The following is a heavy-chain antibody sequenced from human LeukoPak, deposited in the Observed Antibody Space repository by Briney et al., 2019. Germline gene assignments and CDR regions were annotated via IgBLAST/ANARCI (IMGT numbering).Heavy chain of an antibody. Sequence: PGGSLRLSCAASGFTFSSYEMNWVRQAPGKGLEWVSSISRSATTIYYADSVKGRFTISRDNAKNSLYLQMNSLRAEDTAVYYCVSQSYGWFEYWGQGTLVTVSS. V-gene: IGHV3-48*03. J-gene: IGHJ4*02. D-gene: IGHD3-16*01. CDR3: VSQSYGWFEY. CDR2: ISRSATTI. CDR1: GFTFSSYE.